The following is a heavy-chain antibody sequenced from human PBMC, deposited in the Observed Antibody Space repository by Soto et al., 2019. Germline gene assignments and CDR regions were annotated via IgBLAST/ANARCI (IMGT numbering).Heavy chain of an antibody. V-gene: IGHV3-23*01. CDR1: EFTFSSYP. CDR2: ITVSGDST. Sequence: GGSLRLSCAAAEFTFSSYPRRWVSQAPGKGLEWVSAITVSGDSTYYADSVRGRFTISRDISKNTLFLQMNSLRAADTAVYYCAKQLHNSGAIDYWGQGTLVTVSS. CDR3: AKQLHNSGAIDY. D-gene: IGHD6-19*01. J-gene: IGHJ4*02.